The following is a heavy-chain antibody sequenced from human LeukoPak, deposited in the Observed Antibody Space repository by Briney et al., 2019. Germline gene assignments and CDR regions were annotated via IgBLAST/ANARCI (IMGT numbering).Heavy chain of an antibody. CDR1: GGSFSGYY. Sequence: SETLSLTCAVYGGSFSGYYWSWIRQPPGKGLEWIGYISYSGSTNYNPSLKSRVTISVDTSKKQFSLKLNSVTAADTAVYYCARDGGYSSGWYGNNWFDPWGQGTLVTVSS. CDR2: ISYSGST. D-gene: IGHD6-19*01. CDR3: ARDGGYSSGWYGNNWFDP. V-gene: IGHV4-59*01. J-gene: IGHJ5*02.